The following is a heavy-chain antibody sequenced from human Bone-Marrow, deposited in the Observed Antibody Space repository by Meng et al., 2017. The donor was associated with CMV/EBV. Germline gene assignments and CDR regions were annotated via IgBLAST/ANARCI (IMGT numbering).Heavy chain of an antibody. CDR2: ISSSSSYI. D-gene: IGHD2-2*01. Sequence: GESLKISCAASGFTFSSYSMNWVRQAPGKGLEWVSSISSSSSYIYYADSMKGRFTISRDNAENSLYLQMNSLTVEDTAVYYCASGGCSSTSCYFPYYFDYWGQGALVTVSS. V-gene: IGHV3-21*01. CDR1: GFTFSSYS. J-gene: IGHJ4*02. CDR3: ASGGCSSTSCYFPYYFDY.